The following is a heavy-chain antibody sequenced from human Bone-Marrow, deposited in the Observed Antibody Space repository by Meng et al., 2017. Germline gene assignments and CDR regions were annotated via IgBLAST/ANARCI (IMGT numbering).Heavy chain of an antibody. Sequence: VQLVQSGAEVKKPGSSVKVSCKASGGTFSSYAISWVRQAPGQGLEWMGGIIPIFGTANYAQKFQGRVTITADKSTSTAYMELSSLRSEDTAVYYCARAWNYYDSSGYYYYFDYWGQGTLVTVSS. CDR3: ARAWNYYDSSGYYYYFDY. CDR2: IIPIFGTA. J-gene: IGHJ4*02. D-gene: IGHD3-22*01. CDR1: GGTFSSYA. V-gene: IGHV1-69*06.